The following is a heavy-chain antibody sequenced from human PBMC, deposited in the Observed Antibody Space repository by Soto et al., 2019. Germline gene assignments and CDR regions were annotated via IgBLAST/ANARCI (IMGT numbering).Heavy chain of an antibody. V-gene: IGHV3-30*18. J-gene: IGHJ6*02. CDR3: AKSDYYYGMDV. Sequence: GGSLRLSCAASGFTFSSYGMHWVRQAPGKGLEWVAVISYDGSNRYYADSVKGRFTISRDNSENTLYLQMNSLRAEDTAVYYCAKSDYYYGMDVWGQGTTVTVSS. CDR2: ISYDGSNR. CDR1: GFTFSSYG.